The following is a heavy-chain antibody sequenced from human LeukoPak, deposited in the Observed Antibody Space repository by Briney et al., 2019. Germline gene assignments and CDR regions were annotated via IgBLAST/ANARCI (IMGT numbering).Heavy chain of an antibody. Sequence: PGGSLRLSCATSGFTFSSYAMSWVRQAPGKGLEWVSTVSGGGGSTWYADSVKGRFTISRDNSKNTLYLQMDSLRAEDTAVYYCATYVRGDFDCWGQGTLVTVSS. D-gene: IGHD3-10*02. J-gene: IGHJ4*02. CDR3: ATYVRGDFDC. V-gene: IGHV3-23*01. CDR1: GFTFSSYA. CDR2: VSGGGGST.